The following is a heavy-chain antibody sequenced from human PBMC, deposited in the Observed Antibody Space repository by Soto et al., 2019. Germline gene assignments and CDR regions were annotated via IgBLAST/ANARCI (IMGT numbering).Heavy chain of an antibody. CDR1: GFTFSDYS. CDR2: ISAGSSYI. Sequence: PGGSLRLSCTASGFTFSDYSMNWVRQAPGKGLEWVSSISAGSSYIYYADSVKGRFTMSRDNAKNSLYLQVTGLRAEDTAVYYCAKSRWNYHYYYGMDVWGQGTAVTVSS. D-gene: IGHD1-1*01. CDR3: AKSRWNYHYYYGMDV. J-gene: IGHJ6*02. V-gene: IGHV3-21*01.